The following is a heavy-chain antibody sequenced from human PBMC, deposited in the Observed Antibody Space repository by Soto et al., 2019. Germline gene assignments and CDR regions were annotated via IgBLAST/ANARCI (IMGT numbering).Heavy chain of an antibody. V-gene: IGHV1-69*01. CDR3: AGGAATHYYDSSGYYKGPLDY. CDR2: IIPLFGTA. CDR1: GGTFNIYS. D-gene: IGHD3-22*01. Sequence: QVQLVQSGADVKKPGSSVKVSCKASGGTFNIYSISWVRQAPGQGLEWMGGIIPLFGTAYYAQEFQGSVTITADDSTSTAYMELSSRRSEDTALYFCAGGAATHYYDSSGYYKGPLDYWGQGTLVTVSS. J-gene: IGHJ4*02.